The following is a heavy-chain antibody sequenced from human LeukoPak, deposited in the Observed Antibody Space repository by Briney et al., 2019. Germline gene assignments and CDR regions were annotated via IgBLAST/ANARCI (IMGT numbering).Heavy chain of an antibody. V-gene: IGHV5-51*01. Sequence: GESLKISCKGSGYSFTSYCNGWVRQMPGKGLEWRGIIYPGDSDTRYSPSFQGQVTISADKSISTAYLQWSSLKASDTAMYYCARRGYCSSTSCQSWFDPWGQGTLVTVSS. J-gene: IGHJ5*02. CDR1: GYSFTSYC. CDR2: IYPGDSDT. CDR3: ARRGYCSSTSCQSWFDP. D-gene: IGHD2-2*01.